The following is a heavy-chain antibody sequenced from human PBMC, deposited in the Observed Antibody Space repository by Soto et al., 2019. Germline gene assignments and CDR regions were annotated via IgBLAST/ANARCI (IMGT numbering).Heavy chain of an antibody. V-gene: IGHV4-4*02. J-gene: IGHJ4*02. CDR3: VGDWWEETDGKETVSHVVY. D-gene: IGHD1-26*01. Sequence: SETLSLTCAVSGGSISSSNWWSWVRQPPGKGLEWIGEIYHSGSTNYNPSLKSRVTISVDKSKNQFSLKLSSVTAADTAVYYCVGDWWEETDGKETVSHVVYWGQGTLVTVSS. CDR1: GGSISSSNW. CDR2: IYHSGST.